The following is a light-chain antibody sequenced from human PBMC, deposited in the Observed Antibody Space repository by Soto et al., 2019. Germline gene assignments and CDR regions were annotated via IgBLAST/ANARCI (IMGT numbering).Light chain of an antibody. CDR3: QQYNSYPWT. Sequence: DIQMTQSPSTLSASVGDSVTITCRASQSINSWLAWHQQKPGKAPKLLIYDASSLESGVPSRFSGSGSGTEFTLTISSLQPDDFASYYCQQYNSYPWTFGHGTKVEIK. CDR1: QSINSW. J-gene: IGKJ1*01. V-gene: IGKV1-5*01. CDR2: DAS.